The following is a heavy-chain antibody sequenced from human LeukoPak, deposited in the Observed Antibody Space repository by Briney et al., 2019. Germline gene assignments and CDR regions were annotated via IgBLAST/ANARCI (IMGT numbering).Heavy chain of an antibody. V-gene: IGHV4-59*01. Sequence: SETLSLTCTVSGGSIRSYYWSWIRQPPGKGLEWIGYIYYSGSTNYNPSLKSRVTISVDTSKNQFSLKLSSVTAADTAVYYCAREGITMVRGRYYYYMDVWGKGTSVTVSS. J-gene: IGHJ6*03. CDR3: AREGITMVRGRYYYYMDV. D-gene: IGHD3-10*01. CDR1: GGSIRSYY. CDR2: IYYSGST.